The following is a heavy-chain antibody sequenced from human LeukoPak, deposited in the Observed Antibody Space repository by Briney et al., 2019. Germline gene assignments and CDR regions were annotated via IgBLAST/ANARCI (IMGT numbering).Heavy chain of an antibody. D-gene: IGHD3-3*01. CDR2: IYYSGST. J-gene: IGHJ3*02. V-gene: IGHV4-59*01. Sequence: SETLSLTCTVSGVSISSYYWSWIRQPPGKGLEWIGYIYYSGSTNYNPSLESRVTISVDTSKNQFSLRLSSVTAADTAVYFCASESERFLETGAFDTWGQGTMVTVSS. CDR3: ASESERFLETGAFDT. CDR1: GVSISSYY.